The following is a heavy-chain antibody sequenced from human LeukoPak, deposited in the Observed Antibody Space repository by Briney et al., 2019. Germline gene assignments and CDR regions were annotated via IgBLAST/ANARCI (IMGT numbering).Heavy chain of an antibody. CDR1: GYTFTSYY. J-gene: IGHJ4*02. D-gene: IGHD6-13*01. V-gene: IGHV1-46*01. CDR2: INPSGGST. CDR3: ARASSSWYGVDY. Sequence: ASVKVSCKASGYTFTSYYMHGVRQAPGQGLEWMGIINPSGGSTSYAQKFQGRVTMTRDTSTSTVYMELSSLRSEDTGVYYCARASSSWYGVDYWGQGTLVTVSS.